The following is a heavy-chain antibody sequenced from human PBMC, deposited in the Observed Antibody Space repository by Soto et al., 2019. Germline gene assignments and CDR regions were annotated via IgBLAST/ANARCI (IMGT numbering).Heavy chain of an antibody. CDR1: GFTFSNDW. CDR2: INMDGSST. CDR3: ARGPRGVYGNDY. D-gene: IGHD2-8*02. V-gene: IGHV3-74*01. Sequence: EVQLVESGGGLVQPGGSLRLSCAASGFTFSNDWMHWVRQAAGKGLVWVSRINMDGSSTNYADSVKGRFTISRDNAKNTLYLQMNSLRVDDTAIYFCARGPRGVYGNDYWGQGARVTVSS. J-gene: IGHJ4*02.